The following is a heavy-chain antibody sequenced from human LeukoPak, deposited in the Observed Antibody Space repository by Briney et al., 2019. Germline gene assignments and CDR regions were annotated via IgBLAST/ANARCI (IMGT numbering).Heavy chain of an antibody. Sequence: GGSLRLSCAASGFTFSSYAMSWVRQAPGKGLEWVSVISGSGGSTYYTDSVKGRFTISRDNSKNTLYLQMNSLRAEDTAVYYCAKDLGYCSSTSCYHFDCWGQGTLVTVSS. V-gene: IGHV3-23*01. J-gene: IGHJ4*02. CDR3: AKDLGYCSSTSCYHFDC. CDR2: ISGSGGST. D-gene: IGHD2-2*01. CDR1: GFTFSSYA.